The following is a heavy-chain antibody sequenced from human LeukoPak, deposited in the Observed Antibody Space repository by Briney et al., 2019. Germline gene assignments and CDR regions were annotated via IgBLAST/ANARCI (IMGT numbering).Heavy chain of an antibody. J-gene: IGHJ4*02. Sequence: PSETLSLTCAVYGGSFSGYYWSWIRQPPGKGLEWIGEINHSGSTNYNPSLKSRVTISVDTSKNQFSLKPSSVTAADTAVYYCARGSSVYDWGQGTLVTVSS. CDR2: INHSGST. V-gene: IGHV4-34*01. CDR3: ARGSSVYD. CDR1: GGSFSGYY. D-gene: IGHD5/OR15-5a*01.